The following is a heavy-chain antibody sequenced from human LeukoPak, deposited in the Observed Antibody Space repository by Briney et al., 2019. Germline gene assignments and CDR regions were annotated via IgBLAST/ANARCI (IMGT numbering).Heavy chain of an antibody. CDR3: ARDGSSSSWYPVDYYYGMDV. D-gene: IGHD6-13*01. CDR1: GFTFSSYS. V-gene: IGHV3-21*01. J-gene: IGHJ6*02. CDR2: ISSSSSYI. Sequence: PGVSLRLSCAASGFTFSSYSMNWVRQAPGKGLEWVPSISSSSSYIYYADSVKGRFTISRDNAKNSLYLQMNSLRAEDTAVYYCARDGSSSSWYPVDYYYGMDVWGQGTTVTVSS.